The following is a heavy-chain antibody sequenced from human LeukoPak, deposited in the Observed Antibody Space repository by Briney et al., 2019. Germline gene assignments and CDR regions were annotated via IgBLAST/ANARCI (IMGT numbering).Heavy chain of an antibody. Sequence: GGSLRLSCAASGLTFSSHWMHWVRQAPGKGLEWVSYISSSSTIYYADSVKGRFTISRDNAKNSLYLQMNSLRAEDTAVYYCARLVTLLDFDYWGQGTLVTVSS. CDR2: ISSSSTI. CDR3: ARLVTLLDFDY. J-gene: IGHJ4*02. CDR1: GLTFSSHW. V-gene: IGHV3-48*01. D-gene: IGHD4-23*01.